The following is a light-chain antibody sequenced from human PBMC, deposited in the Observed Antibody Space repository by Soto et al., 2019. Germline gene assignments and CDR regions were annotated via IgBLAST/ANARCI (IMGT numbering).Light chain of an antibody. J-gene: IGKJ5*01. V-gene: IGKV3-20*01. Sequence: EIVLTQSPGTLSLSPGERATLSCRASQSVSNNYLAWYQQKPGQAPRLLVYGASSRATGISDRFSGSGSGTDFTLTISRLEPEDFAVYYCQHYVSPPITFGQGTRLEI. CDR2: GAS. CDR3: QHYVSPPIT. CDR1: QSVSNNY.